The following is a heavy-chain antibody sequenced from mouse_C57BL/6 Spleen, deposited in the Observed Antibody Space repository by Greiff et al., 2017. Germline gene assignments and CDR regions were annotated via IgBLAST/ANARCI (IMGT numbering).Heavy chain of an antibody. J-gene: IGHJ2*01. CDR3: ARAKIYYGTTGGYFDY. Sequence: VQLQQPGAELVKPGASVKLSCKASGYTFTSYWMNWVKQRPGRGLEWIGRIDPNSGGTTYNEKLKSKATLTVDKPSSTAYMQLSSLTSEDSAVYYCARAKIYYGTTGGYFDYWGQGTTRTVSS. CDR1: GYTFTSYW. V-gene: IGHV1-72*01. D-gene: IGHD2-1*01. CDR2: IDPNSGGT.